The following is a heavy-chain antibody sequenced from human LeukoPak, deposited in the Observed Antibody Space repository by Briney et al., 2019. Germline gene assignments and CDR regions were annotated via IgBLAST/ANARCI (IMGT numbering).Heavy chain of an antibody. J-gene: IGHJ3*01. CDR2: IKSDGSST. CDR1: GFTFSTHW. V-gene: IGHV3-74*01. Sequence: GGSLRLSCAASGFTFSTHWMHWVRQVPGKGLVWVSGIKSDGSSTYYANSVKGRFTISRDNAKNTLHLEMNSLRAEDTAVYYCIRETSDFDVWGQGTMVTVSS. CDR3: IRETSDFDV.